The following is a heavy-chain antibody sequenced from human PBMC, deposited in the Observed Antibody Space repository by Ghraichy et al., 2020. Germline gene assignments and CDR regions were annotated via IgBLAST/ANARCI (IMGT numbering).Heavy chain of an antibody. D-gene: IGHD3-22*01. V-gene: IGHV3-23*01. J-gene: IGHJ4*02. CDR2: ISGSGGST. CDR3: AKDHYYDSSGSFDY. Sequence: GESLNISCAASGFTFSSYAMSWVRQAPGKGLEWVSAISGSGGSTYYADSVKGRFTISRDNSKNTLYLQMNSLRAEDTAVYYCAKDHYYDSSGSFDYWGQGTLVTVSS. CDR1: GFTFSSYA.